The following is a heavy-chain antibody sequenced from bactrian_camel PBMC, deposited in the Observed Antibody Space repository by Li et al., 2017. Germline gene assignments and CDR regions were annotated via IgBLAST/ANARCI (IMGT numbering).Heavy chain of an antibody. V-gene: IGHV3S1*01. CDR2: IDLGGGAE. D-gene: IGHD7*01. J-gene: IGHJ6*01. CDR3: TKGAPGGSWHDFAD. Sequence: HVQLVESGGGSVQSGGSLKLPCVASGYDFSNCVAWFRQRPGQEREGLAVIDLGGGAETYIDSVKGRFTISRDNAKNTLYLQLSSLKTEDTAMYYCTKGAPGGSWHDFADWGQGTQVTVS. CDR1: GYDFSNC.